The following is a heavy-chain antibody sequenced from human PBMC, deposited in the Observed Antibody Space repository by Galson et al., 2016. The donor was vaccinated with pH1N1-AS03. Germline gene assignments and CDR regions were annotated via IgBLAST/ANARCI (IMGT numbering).Heavy chain of an antibody. D-gene: IGHD6-13*01. Sequence: SVKVSCKASGGTFGTSAISWVRQAPGQGPEWMGRLTPMLNVTSYAQKFQGRVTITAGTSTSTVYMELSSLRSDDTAVYYCARQGGHASSWYVWGQGTLVTVSS. V-gene: IGHV1-69*04. CDR3: ARQGGHASSWYV. J-gene: IGHJ4*02. CDR2: LTPMLNVT. CDR1: GGTFGTSA.